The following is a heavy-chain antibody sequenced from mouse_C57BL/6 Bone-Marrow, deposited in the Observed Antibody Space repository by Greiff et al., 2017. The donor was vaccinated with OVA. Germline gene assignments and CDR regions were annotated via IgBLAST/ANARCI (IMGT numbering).Heavy chain of an antibody. J-gene: IGHJ4*01. CDR3: AIRCIYDYDEGYYAMDY. V-gene: IGHV14-3*01. D-gene: IGHD2-4*01. CDR1: GFNIKNTY. CDR2: IDPANGNT. Sequence: VQLKQSVAELVRPGASVKLSCTASGFNIKNTYMHWVKQRPEQGLEWIGRIDPANGNTKYAPKFQGKATITADTSSNTAYLQLSSLTSEDTAIYYCAIRCIYDYDEGYYAMDYWGQGTSVTVSS.